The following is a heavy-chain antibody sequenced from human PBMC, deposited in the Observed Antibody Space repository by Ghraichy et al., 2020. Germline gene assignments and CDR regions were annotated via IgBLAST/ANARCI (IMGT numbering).Heavy chain of an antibody. V-gene: IGHV3-23*01. J-gene: IGHJ4*02. CDR2: ISSSGGST. CDR1: GFTFSSYA. CDR3: AKHIVGATARPFAS. Sequence: GGSLRLSCAASGFTFSSYAMSWVRQTPGKGLEWVSAISSSGGSTYYADSVKGRFTISRDNSKNTLYLQMNSLRAEDTAVYYCAKHIVGATARPFASWAQGALVVFSS. D-gene: IGHD1-26*01.